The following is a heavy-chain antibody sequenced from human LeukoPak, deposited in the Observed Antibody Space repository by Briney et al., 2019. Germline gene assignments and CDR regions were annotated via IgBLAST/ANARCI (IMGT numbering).Heavy chain of an antibody. CDR1: GFTFTNYA. CDR3: ARDLDWGAFDA. Sequence: GGSLRLSCAASGFTFTNYAMSWVRQAPGKGLEWVSGIVPSGSISYYADSVKGRFTISRDNSKNTVSLHMNSLRAEDTALYYCARDLDWGAFDAWGQGTLVTVSS. CDR2: IVPSGSIS. D-gene: IGHD3-9*01. V-gene: IGHV3-23*01. J-gene: IGHJ5*02.